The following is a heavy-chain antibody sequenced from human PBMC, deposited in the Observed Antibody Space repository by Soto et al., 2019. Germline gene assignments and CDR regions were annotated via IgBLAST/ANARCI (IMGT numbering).Heavy chain of an antibody. D-gene: IGHD2-2*01. J-gene: IGHJ1*01. CDR3: ALAPAAHILH. CDR1: GGSLSAYY. CDR2: INPSGTT. Sequence: SETLSLTCAVYGGSLSAYYWSWIRQPPGKGLEWIGEINPSGTTNYNPSLKSRVTISVDTSKNQFSLKLSSVNAADTAVYHCALAPAAHILHWGQGTLVTVSS. V-gene: IGHV4-34*01.